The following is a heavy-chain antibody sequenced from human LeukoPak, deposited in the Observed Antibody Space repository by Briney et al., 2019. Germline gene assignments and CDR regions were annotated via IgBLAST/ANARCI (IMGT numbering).Heavy chain of an antibody. J-gene: IGHJ4*02. CDR3: ATARDTNSVYSSLDY. CDR2: INPNSGGT. V-gene: IGHV1-2*02. Sequence: GASVKVTCKASGYTFTGYYMHWVRQAPGQGLEWMGWINPNSGGTNYAQKFQGRVTMTRDTSISTAYMELSSLRSDDTAVYYCATARDTNSVYSSLDYWGQGTLATVSS. D-gene: IGHD5/OR15-5a*01. CDR1: GYTFTGYY.